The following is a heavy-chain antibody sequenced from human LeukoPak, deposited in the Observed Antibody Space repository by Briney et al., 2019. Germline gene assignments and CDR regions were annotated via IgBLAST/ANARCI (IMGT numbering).Heavy chain of an antibody. Sequence: GESLKISCKGSGYSFTNHWIGWVRQMPGKGLEWMGIIYPGDSDTRYSPSFQGQVTISADKSISMAYLQWSSLKASGTATYYCARLPQWGGTYHFDYWGQGALLTVSS. CDR3: ARLPQWGGTYHFDY. J-gene: IGHJ4*02. V-gene: IGHV5-51*01. D-gene: IGHD1-26*01. CDR1: GYSFTNHW. CDR2: IYPGDSDT.